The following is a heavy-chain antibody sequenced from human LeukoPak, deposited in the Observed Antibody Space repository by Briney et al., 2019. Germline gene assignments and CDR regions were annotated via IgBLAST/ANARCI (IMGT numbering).Heavy chain of an antibody. CDR2: INPNSGGT. CDR3: ARVRYYYDSSGYTYYYGMDV. V-gene: IGHV1-2*06. CDR1: GYTFTGYY. Sequence: ASVKVSCKASGYTFTGYYMHWVRQAPGQGLEWMGRINPNSGGTNYAQKFLGRVTMTRDTSISTAYMELSRLRSDDTAVYYCARVRYYYDSSGYTYYYGMDVWGQGTTVTVSS. J-gene: IGHJ6*02. D-gene: IGHD3-22*01.